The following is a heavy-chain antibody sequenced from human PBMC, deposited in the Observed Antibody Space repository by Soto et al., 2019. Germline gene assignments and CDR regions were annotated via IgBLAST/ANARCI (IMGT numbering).Heavy chain of an antibody. CDR3: GGTSLAYDY. D-gene: IGHD2-2*01. CDR2: ISYDGSNK. CDR1: GFTFSSYG. J-gene: IGHJ4*02. Sequence: GVSLRLSCAASGFTFSSYGMHWVRQAPGKGLEWMAVISYDGSNKYYADSVKGRFTISRDNSKNTLYLQMNSLGAEDTAVYYCGGTSLAYDYWGKGTLVTVSS. V-gene: IGHV3-30*03.